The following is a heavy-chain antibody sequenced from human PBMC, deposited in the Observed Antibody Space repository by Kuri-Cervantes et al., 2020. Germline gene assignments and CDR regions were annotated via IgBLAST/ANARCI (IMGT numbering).Heavy chain of an antibody. Sequence: LRLSCAISGDSVSSNSAAWNWIRQSSSRGLEWLGRTYYRSKWYNDYAVSVGSRITINPDTSKNQFSLQLNSVTPEDTAVYYCARGSYDSTWSWGQGTLVTVSS. CDR2: TYYRSKWYN. CDR3: ARGSYDSTWS. V-gene: IGHV6-1*01. CDR1: GDSVSSNSAA. D-gene: IGHD3-22*01. J-gene: IGHJ5*02.